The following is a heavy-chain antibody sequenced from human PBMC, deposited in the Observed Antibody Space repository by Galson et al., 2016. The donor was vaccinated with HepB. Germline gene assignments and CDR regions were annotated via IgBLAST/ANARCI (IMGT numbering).Heavy chain of an antibody. CDR1: GFSLSTSGVA. V-gene: IGHV2-5*02. D-gene: IGHD5-18*01. J-gene: IGHJ4*02. CDR3: AHGLRGTYSYGFIEMFDF. CDR2: IYWDDDK. Sequence: PALVKPTQALTLTCTLSGFSLSTSGVAVGWIRQPPGKALEWLALIYWDDDKRYNVSLRSRLTIRKDTSKNQVVLTMTNMDPADTGTYFCAHGLRGTYSYGFIEMFDFWGQGSLVTVSS.